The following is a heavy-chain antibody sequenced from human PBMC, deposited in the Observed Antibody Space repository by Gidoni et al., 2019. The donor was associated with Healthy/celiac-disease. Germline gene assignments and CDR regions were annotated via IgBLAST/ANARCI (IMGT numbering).Heavy chain of an antibody. V-gene: IGHV1-69*01. Sequence: QVQLVQSGAEVKKPGSSVKVSCEASGGTFSSYAISWVRQAPGQGLEWMGGIIPIFGTANYAQKFQGRVTITADESTSTAYMELSSLRSEDTAVYYCATPEYDSSGYYIFDYWGQGTLVTVSS. J-gene: IGHJ4*02. CDR3: ATPEYDSSGYYIFDY. CDR2: IIPIFGTA. CDR1: GGTFSSYA. D-gene: IGHD3-22*01.